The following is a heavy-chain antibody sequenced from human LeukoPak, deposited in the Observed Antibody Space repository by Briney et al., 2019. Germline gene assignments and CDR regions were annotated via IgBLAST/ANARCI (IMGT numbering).Heavy chain of an antibody. CDR2: IYNSGGT. J-gene: IGHJ4*02. V-gene: IGHV4-59*01. CDR1: DDSISDYY. CDR3: VSQVAGSSSQN. D-gene: IGHD6-6*01. Sequence: SETLSLTCTVSDDSISDYYWSWIRQPPGKGLEWIGYIYNSGGTKYNHSLQGRVTILVDTSKKQFSLKVNSVTAADAAVYYCVSQVAGSSSQNWGQGTLVTVSS.